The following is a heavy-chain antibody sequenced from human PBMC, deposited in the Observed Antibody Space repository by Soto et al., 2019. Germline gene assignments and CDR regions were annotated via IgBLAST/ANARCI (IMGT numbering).Heavy chain of an antibody. CDR1: GYTFTSYD. Sequence: QVQLVQSGAEVKKPGASVKVSCKASGYTFTSYDINWERQATGQGHEWLGWMNPSSGNTGYAQKFQGRVTMTSNTAISTAYMALSSLRSEDTAVYYCARGLITGTTLNDRDYWGQGTLVAVSS. CDR2: MNPSSGNT. CDR3: ARGLITGTTLNDRDY. D-gene: IGHD1-20*01. V-gene: IGHV1-8*02. J-gene: IGHJ4*02.